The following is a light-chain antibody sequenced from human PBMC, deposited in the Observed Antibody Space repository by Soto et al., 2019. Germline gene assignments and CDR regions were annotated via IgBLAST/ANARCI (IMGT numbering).Light chain of an antibody. J-gene: IGLJ2*01. Sequence: QSALTQPPSASGSPGQSVTISCTGTPSDVGASNYVSWYQQHPGKAPKLMISEVSKRTSGVPDRFSGSKSGNTASLTVSGLQAEDEADYYCSSSAGTKNMVFGAGTKLTVL. CDR3: SSSAGTKNMV. CDR1: PSDVGASNY. V-gene: IGLV2-8*01. CDR2: EVS.